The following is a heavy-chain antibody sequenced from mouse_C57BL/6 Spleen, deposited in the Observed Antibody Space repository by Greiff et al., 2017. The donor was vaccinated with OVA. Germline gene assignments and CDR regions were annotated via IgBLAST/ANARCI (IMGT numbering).Heavy chain of an antibody. CDR3: ANWHYDLFAY. CDR1: GYSITSGYY. Sequence: EVKLQESGPGLVKPSQSLSLTCSVTGYSITSGYYWNWIRQFPGNKLEWMGYISYDGSNNYNPSLKNRISITRDTSKNQFFLKLNSVTTEDTATYYCANWHYDLFAYWGQGTLVTVSA. D-gene: IGHD2-4*01. CDR2: ISYDGSN. V-gene: IGHV3-6*01. J-gene: IGHJ3*01.